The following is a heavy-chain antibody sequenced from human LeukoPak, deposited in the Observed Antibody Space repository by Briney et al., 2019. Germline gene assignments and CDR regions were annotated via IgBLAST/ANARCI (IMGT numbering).Heavy chain of an antibody. CDR3: ARARYCSGGSCYPYFRH. V-gene: IGHV4-34*01. D-gene: IGHD2-15*01. CDR2: INHSGST. CDR1: GGSFSGYY. J-gene: IGHJ1*01. Sequence: SETLSLTCAVYGGSFSGYYWSWIRQPPGKGLEWIGEINHSGSTNYNPSLKSRVTISVDTSKNQFSLKLSSVTAADTAVYYCARARYCSGGSCYPYFRHWGQGTLVTVSS.